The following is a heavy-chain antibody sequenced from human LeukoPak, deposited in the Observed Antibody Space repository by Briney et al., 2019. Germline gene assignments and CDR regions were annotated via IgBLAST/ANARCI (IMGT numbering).Heavy chain of an antibody. D-gene: IGHD6-13*01. CDR1: GGSFSGYY. Sequence: SETLSLTCAVYGGSFSGYYWSWIRQPPGKGLEWIGEINHSGSTNYNPSLKSRVTISVDTSKNQFSLKLSSVTAADTAVYYCARGDIAATGTPFDNWGQGTLVTVSS. V-gene: IGHV4-34*01. CDR3: ARGDIAATGTPFDN. J-gene: IGHJ4*02. CDR2: INHSGST.